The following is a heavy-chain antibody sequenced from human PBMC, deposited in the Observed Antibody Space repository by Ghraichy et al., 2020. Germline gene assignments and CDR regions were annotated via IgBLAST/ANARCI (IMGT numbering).Heavy chain of an antibody. D-gene: IGHD2-15*01. CDR2: INNDVSGA. CDR3: ARERRGGSRYDAFDI. J-gene: IGHJ3*02. V-gene: IGHV3-74*03. CDR1: GFILSRYW. Sequence: GGSLRLSCAASGFILSRYWMHWVRQAPGKGLVWVSRINNDVSGATYADSVKGRLTISRDNAKNTLYLQMNSLRAEDTAIYYCARERRGGSRYDAFDIWGQGTMVTVSS.